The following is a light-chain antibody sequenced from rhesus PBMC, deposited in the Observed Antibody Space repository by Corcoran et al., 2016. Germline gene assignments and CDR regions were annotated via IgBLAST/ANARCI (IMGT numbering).Light chain of an antibody. CDR1: ENVNNY. CDR3: QHSYGTPYS. Sequence: DIQMTQSPSSLSASVGDRVTITCRASENVNNYLHWYQQKPGKAPKPRIYKASTLQRGVPSRFSGSGSGTDFTLTISSLQPEDFATYYCQHSYGTPYSFGPGTKVEIK. J-gene: IGKJ2*01. V-gene: IGKV1-74*01. CDR2: KAS.